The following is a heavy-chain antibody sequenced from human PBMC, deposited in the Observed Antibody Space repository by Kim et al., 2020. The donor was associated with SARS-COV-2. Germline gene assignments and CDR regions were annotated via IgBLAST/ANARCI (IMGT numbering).Heavy chain of an antibody. V-gene: IGHV3-33*01. CDR2: IWYDGSNK. CDR1: GFTFSSYG. CDR3: ARGIAAGPDPMDV. J-gene: IGHJ6*02. D-gene: IGHD6-13*01. Sequence: GGSLRLSCAASGFTFSSYGMHWVRQAPGKGLEWVAVIWYDGSNKYYADSVKGRFTISRDNSKNTLYLQMNSLRAEDTAVYYCARGIAAGPDPMDVWGQGTTVTVSS.